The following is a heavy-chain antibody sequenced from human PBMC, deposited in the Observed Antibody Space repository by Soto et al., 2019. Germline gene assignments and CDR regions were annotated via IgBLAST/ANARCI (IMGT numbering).Heavy chain of an antibody. D-gene: IGHD5-12*01. J-gene: IGHJ6*02. CDR2: IIPIFGTA. CDR1: GGTFSSYA. Sequence: QVQLVQSGAEVKKPGPSVKVSCKASGGTFSSYAISWVRQAPGQGLEWMGGIIPIFGTANYAPKFQGRFTITADKSTSTAYMELSSLRSEDTAVYYCARRYDSYLYCMDVWGQGTTVTVSS. V-gene: IGHV1-69*06. CDR3: ARRYDSYLYCMDV.